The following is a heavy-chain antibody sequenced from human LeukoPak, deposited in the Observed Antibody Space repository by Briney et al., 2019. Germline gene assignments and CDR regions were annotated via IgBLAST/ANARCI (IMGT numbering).Heavy chain of an antibody. J-gene: IGHJ4*02. D-gene: IGHD3-10*01. Sequence: GGSLRLSCAVSGITLSNYGMSWVRQVPGEGLEWVSDISSGGGSTDYADSVKGRLTTSRDNSKNTLYLQMNSLRAEDTAVYYCAKRVYGYFGSGSYTDYWGQGTLVTVSS. CDR2: ISSGGGST. CDR3: AKRVYGYFGSGSYTDY. CDR1: GITLSNYG. V-gene: IGHV3-23*01.